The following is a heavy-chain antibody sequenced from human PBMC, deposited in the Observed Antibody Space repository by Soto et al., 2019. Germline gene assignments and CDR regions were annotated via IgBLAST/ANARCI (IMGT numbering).Heavy chain of an antibody. J-gene: IGHJ5*02. CDR3: ATRITVFGLLIPPFDP. Sequence: PLQTLPLTCAVYGGSVNGYYWNWIRQPPGKGLEGIGEINHTGGTHYNPSLKSRVTMSVDTSKNQFSLRLSSVTAADTAIYYCATRITVFGLLIPPFDPWGQGTQVTVS. V-gene: IGHV4-34*01. CDR2: INHTGGT. D-gene: IGHD3-3*01. CDR1: GGSVNGYY.